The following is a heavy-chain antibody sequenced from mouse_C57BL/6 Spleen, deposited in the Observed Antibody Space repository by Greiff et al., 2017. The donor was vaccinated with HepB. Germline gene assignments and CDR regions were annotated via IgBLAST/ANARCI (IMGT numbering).Heavy chain of an antibody. V-gene: IGHV3-1*01. CDR3: ARASYYGSSYFDY. Sequence: VQLQQSGPGMVKPSQSLSLTCTVTGYSITSGYDWHWIRHFPGNKLEWMGYISYSGSTNYNPSLKSRISITHDTSKNHFFLKLNSVTTEDTATYYCARASYYGSSYFDYWGQGTTLTVSS. D-gene: IGHD1-1*01. CDR1: GYSITSGYD. CDR2: ISYSGST. J-gene: IGHJ2*01.